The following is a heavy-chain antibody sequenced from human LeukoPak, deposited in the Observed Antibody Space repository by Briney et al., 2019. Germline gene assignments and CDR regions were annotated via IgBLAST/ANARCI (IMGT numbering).Heavy chain of an antibody. J-gene: IGHJ4*02. V-gene: IGHV1-69*13. Sequence: SAKVSCKASGGTFSSYAISWVRQAPGQGLEWMGGIIPIFGTANYAQKFQGRVTITADESTSTAYMELSSLRSEDTAVYYCARVGFSMATSPQEMTPDDYWGQGTLVTVSS. CDR1: GGTFSSYA. D-gene: IGHD5-24*01. CDR3: ARVGFSMATSPQEMTPDDY. CDR2: IIPIFGTA.